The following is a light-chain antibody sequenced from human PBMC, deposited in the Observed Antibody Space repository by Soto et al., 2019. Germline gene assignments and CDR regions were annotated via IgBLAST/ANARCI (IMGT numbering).Light chain of an antibody. CDR2: DAS. J-gene: IGKJ1*01. Sequence: EIVLTQSPATLSLSPGEGATLSCRASQTIHNYLAWYQQKPGRPPSLLIYDASNRAAGIPVKFSGSGSGTDFTLTISSLEPEDSAVYYCQQRSAWPPTFGRGTKVEI. V-gene: IGKV3-11*01. CDR3: QQRSAWPPT. CDR1: QTIHNY.